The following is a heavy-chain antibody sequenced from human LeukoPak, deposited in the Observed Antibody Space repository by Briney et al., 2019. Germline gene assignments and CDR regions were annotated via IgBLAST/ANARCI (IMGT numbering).Heavy chain of an antibody. D-gene: IGHD6-13*01. CDR3: AKGGIPAVGIVGAFDI. J-gene: IGHJ3*02. CDR1: GGSISSYY. V-gene: IGHV4-59*01. Sequence: PSETLSLTCTVSGGSISSYYWSWIRQPPGKGLEWIGYIYHSGSTKYNPSLKSRVTISVDTSKNQFSLKLSSVTAADTAVYYCAKGGIPAVGIVGAFDIWGQGTMVTVSS. CDR2: IYHSGST.